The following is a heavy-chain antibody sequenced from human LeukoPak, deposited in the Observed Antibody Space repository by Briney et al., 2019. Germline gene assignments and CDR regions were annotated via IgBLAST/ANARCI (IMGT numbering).Heavy chain of an antibody. Sequence: SETLSLTCTVSGGSISSYYWSWIRQPPGKGLEWIGYIYYSGSTNYNPSLKSRVTISVDTSKNQFSLKLSSVTAADTAVYYCARDPTSSWETAFDIWGQGTMVTVSS. CDR3: ARDPTSSWETAFDI. J-gene: IGHJ3*02. V-gene: IGHV4-59*01. CDR1: GGSISSYY. CDR2: IYYSGST. D-gene: IGHD1-26*01.